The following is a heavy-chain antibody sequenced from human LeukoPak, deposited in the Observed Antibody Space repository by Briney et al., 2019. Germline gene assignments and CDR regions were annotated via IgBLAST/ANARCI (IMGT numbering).Heavy chain of an antibody. D-gene: IGHD5-24*01. V-gene: IGHV4-59*08. CDR3: ARHGDGFDFFDF. J-gene: IGHJ3*01. Sequence: SETLSLTCTVSGGSISSYYWSWIRQPPGKGLEWIGYIYYSGSTNYNPSLKSRVTISVDTSKNQFSLKLSSVTAADTAVYYCARHGDGFDFFDFGGQGTRVTASS. CDR1: GGSISSYY. CDR2: IYYSGST.